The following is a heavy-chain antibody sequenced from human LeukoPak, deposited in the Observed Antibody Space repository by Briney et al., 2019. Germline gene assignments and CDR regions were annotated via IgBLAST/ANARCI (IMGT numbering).Heavy chain of an antibody. CDR3: ARGQTYFDY. J-gene: IGHJ4*02. CDR1: GFTFSSYA. CDR2: ISNSDDNT. Sequence: GGSLRLSCAVSGFTFSSYAMSWVRQAPGKGLEWFSTISNSDDNTYYADSVKGRFTISRDNSKNTVYLQMHSLRAEDTAVYYCARGQTYFDYWGQGTLVTVSS. V-gene: IGHV3-23*01.